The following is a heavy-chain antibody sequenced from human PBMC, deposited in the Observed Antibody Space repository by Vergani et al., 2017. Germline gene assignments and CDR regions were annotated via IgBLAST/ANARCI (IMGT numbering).Heavy chain of an antibody. CDR1: GGTFSSYA. Sequence: QVQLVQSGAEVKKPGSSVKVSCKASGGTFSSYAISWVRQAPGQGLEWMGGIIPIFGTANYAQKFQGRVTITADESTCTAYMELSSLRSEDTAVYYCARSYYYDSSGDYSYYMDVWGKGTTVTVSS. CDR2: IIPIFGTA. CDR3: ARSYYYDSSGDYSYYMDV. J-gene: IGHJ6*03. D-gene: IGHD3-22*01. V-gene: IGHV1-69*01.